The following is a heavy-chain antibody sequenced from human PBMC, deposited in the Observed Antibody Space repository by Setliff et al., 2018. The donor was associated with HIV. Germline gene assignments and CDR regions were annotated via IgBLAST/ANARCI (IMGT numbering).Heavy chain of an antibody. CDR2: ISAYHHKT. CDR3: ALASIVSTARWNH. V-gene: IGHV1-18*01. CDR1: GYTFKSYG. J-gene: IGHJ5*02. Sequence: GASVKVSCKASGYTFKSYGITWVRQAPGQGLEWMGWISAYHHKTDYAQKLQGRVTMTTDTSTSTAYMDLSSLTSDDTAVYYCALASIVSTARWNHWGRGTLVTVSS. D-gene: IGHD1-26*01.